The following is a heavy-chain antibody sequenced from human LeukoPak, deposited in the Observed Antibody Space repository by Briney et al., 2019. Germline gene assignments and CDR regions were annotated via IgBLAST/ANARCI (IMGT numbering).Heavy chain of an antibody. CDR1: GGTFSSYA. CDR2: IIPIFGTA. CDR3: ARSNGYCSSTSCYEQDWFDP. V-gene: IGHV1-69*05. Sequence: ASVKVSYKASGGTFSSYAISWVRQAPGQGLEWMGGIIPIFGTANYAQKFQGRVTITTDESTSTAYMELSSLRSEDTAVYYCARSNGYCSSTSCYEQDWFDPWGQGTLVTVSS. J-gene: IGHJ5*02. D-gene: IGHD2-2*01.